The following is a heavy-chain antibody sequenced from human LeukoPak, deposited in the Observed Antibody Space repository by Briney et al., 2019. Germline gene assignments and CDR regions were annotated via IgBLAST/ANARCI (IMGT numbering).Heavy chain of an antibody. V-gene: IGHV3-21*04. CDR3: AKVAQPPGRSGYYYYFDY. J-gene: IGHJ4*02. CDR1: GFTFSSYS. CDR2: ISSSSSYI. D-gene: IGHD3-22*01. Sequence: GGSLRLSCAASGFTFSSYSMNWVRQAPGKGLEWVSSISSSSSYIYYADSVKGRFTISRDNAKNSLYLQMNSLRAEDTAVYYCAKVAQPPGRSGYYYYFDYWGQGTLVTVSS.